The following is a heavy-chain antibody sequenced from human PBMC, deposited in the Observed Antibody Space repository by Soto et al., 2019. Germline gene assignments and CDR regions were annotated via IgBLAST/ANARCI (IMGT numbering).Heavy chain of an antibody. CDR2: IIPIFGTA. CDR1: GGTFSSYA. D-gene: IGHD2-8*01. CDR3: ARGPGYCTNGVCYTYYYYGMDV. Sequence: SVKVSCKASGGTFSSYAISWVRQAPGQGLEWMGGIIPIFGTANYAQKFQGRVTITADESISTAYMELSSLRSEDTAVYYCARGPGYCTNGVCYTYYYYGMDVWGQGTTVTVSS. J-gene: IGHJ6*02. V-gene: IGHV1-69*13.